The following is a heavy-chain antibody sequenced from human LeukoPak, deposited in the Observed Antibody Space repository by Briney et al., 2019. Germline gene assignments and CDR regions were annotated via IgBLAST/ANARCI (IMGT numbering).Heavy chain of an antibody. CDR1: GYTFTSYD. Sequence: ASVKVSCKASGYTFTSYDINWVRQATGQGLEWMGWMNPNSGNTGYAQKFQGRVTMTKDTSTNAAYMELNKLTSDDTAVYYCGRGNKSFDPWGQGTLVTVSS. CDR2: MNPNSGNT. V-gene: IGHV1-8*02. J-gene: IGHJ5*02. CDR3: GRGNKSFDP.